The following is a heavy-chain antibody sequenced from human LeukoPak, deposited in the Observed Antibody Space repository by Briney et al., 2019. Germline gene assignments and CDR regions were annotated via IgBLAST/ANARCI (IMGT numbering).Heavy chain of an antibody. CDR1: GFTFSVYW. V-gene: IGHV3-74*01. CDR3: APELDYGDLTLDY. D-gene: IGHD4-17*01. J-gene: IGHJ4*02. Sequence: QAGGSLRLSCGASGFTFSVYWMHWIRQTPGKGLVWVSRVNSDGSSAKYADSVKGRFTISRDNSKNTLYLQMNSLRAEDTAVYYCAPELDYGDLTLDYWGQGTLVTVSS. CDR2: VNSDGSSA.